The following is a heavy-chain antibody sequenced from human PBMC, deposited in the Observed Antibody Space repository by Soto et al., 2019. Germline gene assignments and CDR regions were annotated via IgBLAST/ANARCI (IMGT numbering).Heavy chain of an antibody. CDR2: IYYSGST. Sequence: SETLSLTCTVSGGSISSYYWSWIRQPPGKGLEWIGYIYYSGSTNYNPSLKSRVTISVDTSKNQFSLKLSSVTAADTAVYYCAREYGGYYYDYWGQGTLVTVSS. J-gene: IGHJ4*02. V-gene: IGHV4-59*01. CDR3: AREYGGYYYDY. D-gene: IGHD3-22*01. CDR1: GGSISSYY.